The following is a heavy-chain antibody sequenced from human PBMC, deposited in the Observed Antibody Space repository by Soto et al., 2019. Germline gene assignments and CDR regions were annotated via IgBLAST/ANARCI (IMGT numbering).Heavy chain of an antibody. CDR1: GFTFSSYG. Sequence: ESGGGVVQPGRSLRLSCAASGFTFSSYGMHWVRQAPGKGLEWVAVISYDGSNKYYADSVKGRFTISRDNSKNTLYLQMNSLRAEDTAVYYCAKDIIYYYYMDVWGKGTTVTVSS. CDR2: ISYDGSNK. CDR3: AKDIIYYYYMDV. V-gene: IGHV3-30*18. J-gene: IGHJ6*03. D-gene: IGHD3-10*01.